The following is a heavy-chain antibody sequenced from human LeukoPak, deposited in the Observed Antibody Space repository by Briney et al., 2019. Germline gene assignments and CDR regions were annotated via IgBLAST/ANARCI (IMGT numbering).Heavy chain of an antibody. D-gene: IGHD6-19*01. CDR3: ARAETVAGLYGMDV. Sequence: GASVKVSCKASGYTFTSYGISWVRQAPGQGLEWMGWTSAYNGNTNYAQKLQGRVTMTTDTSTSTAYMELRSLRSDDTAVYYCARAETVAGLYGMDVWGQGTTVTVSS. CDR1: GYTFTSYG. J-gene: IGHJ6*02. V-gene: IGHV1-18*01. CDR2: TSAYNGNT.